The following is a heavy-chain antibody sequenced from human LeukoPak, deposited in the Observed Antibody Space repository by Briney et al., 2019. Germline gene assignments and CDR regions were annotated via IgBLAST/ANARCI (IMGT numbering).Heavy chain of an antibody. V-gene: IGHV1-2*02. CDR2: INPNNGGT. J-gene: IGHJ4*02. CDR1: GYTFTGYY. Sequence: ASVKVSCKASGYTFTGYYMHWVRQAPGQGLEWMGWINPNNGGTNYAQKFQGRVTMTRDTSISTAYMELSRLRADDTAVYYCARDREGILSGYDYWGQGTLVTVSS. D-gene: IGHD3-9*01. CDR3: ARDREGILSGYDY.